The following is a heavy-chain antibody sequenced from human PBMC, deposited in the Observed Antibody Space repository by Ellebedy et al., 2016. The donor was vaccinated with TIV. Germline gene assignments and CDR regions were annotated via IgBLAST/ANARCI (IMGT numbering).Heavy chain of an antibody. J-gene: IGHJ4*02. D-gene: IGHD1-26*01. Sequence: GGSLRLSCGTSGFTFSDYWMSWVRQAPGKGPEWVANIKQDGGESYYVDSVKGRFTISRDNAKSSLYLEVNSLRAEDTAIYYCARDKRVGATKFDYWGQGILVTVSS. CDR2: IKQDGGES. CDR1: GFTFSDYW. CDR3: ARDKRVGATKFDY. V-gene: IGHV3-7*01.